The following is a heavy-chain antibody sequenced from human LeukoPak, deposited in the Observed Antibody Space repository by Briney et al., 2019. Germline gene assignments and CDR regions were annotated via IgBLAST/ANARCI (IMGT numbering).Heavy chain of an antibody. D-gene: IGHD6-13*01. CDR3: TRRGIAADDY. CDR2: IRSKANSYAT. Sequence: GGSLRLSCAASGFTFSGSAMHWVRQASGKGLEWVGRIRSKANSYATAYAASVKGRFTISRDDSKNTAYLQMNSLKTEDTAVYYCTRRGIAADDYWGQGTLVTVSS. V-gene: IGHV3-73*01. J-gene: IGHJ4*02. CDR1: GFTFSGSA.